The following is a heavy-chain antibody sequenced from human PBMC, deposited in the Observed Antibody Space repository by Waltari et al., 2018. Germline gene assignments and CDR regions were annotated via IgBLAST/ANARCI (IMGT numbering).Heavy chain of an antibody. CDR3: ARVLAAGIVRWFAP. D-gene: IGHD6-13*01. V-gene: IGHV4-38-2*01. Sequence: QVQLQESGPGLVKPSETLSLPCAVSGYYIRSGHYWGWPRQPPGKGVEWIGSIYHSGRTYYNPSLKSRVTISVDTAKNQFSLKLSSVTAADTAVYYCARVLAAGIVRWFAPWGQGTLVTVSS. CDR1: GYYIRSGHY. CDR2: IYHSGRT. J-gene: IGHJ5*02.